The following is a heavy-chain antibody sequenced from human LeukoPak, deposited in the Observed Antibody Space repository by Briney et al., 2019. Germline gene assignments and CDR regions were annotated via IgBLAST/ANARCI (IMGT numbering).Heavy chain of an antibody. Sequence: GGSLRLSCAVSGFTFSSYEMNWVRQAPGKGLEWVSYISSSGSTIYYADSVKGRFTIPRDNAKKSLYLQMNSLRAEDTAVYYCARARLTDYVWGRRTFDIWGQGTMVTVSS. CDR2: ISSSGSTI. CDR3: ARARLTDYVWGRRTFDI. V-gene: IGHV3-48*03. CDR1: GFTFSSYE. D-gene: IGHD3-16*01. J-gene: IGHJ3*02.